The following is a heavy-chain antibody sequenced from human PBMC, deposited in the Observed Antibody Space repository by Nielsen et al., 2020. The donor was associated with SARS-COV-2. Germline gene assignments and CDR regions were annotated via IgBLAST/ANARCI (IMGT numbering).Heavy chain of an antibody. J-gene: IGHJ6*02. Sequence: WIRQPPGKGLEWVSSISSSSSYIYYADSVKGRFTISRDNAKNSLYLQMNSLRAEDTAVYYCARARQDEELGFWSGYSYYYYGMDVWGQGTTVTVSS. CDR2: ISSSSSYI. D-gene: IGHD3-3*01. V-gene: IGHV3-21*01. CDR3: ARARQDEELGFWSGYSYYYYGMDV.